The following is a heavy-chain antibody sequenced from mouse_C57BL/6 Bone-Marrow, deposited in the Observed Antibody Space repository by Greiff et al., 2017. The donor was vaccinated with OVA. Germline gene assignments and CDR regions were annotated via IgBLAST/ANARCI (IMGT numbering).Heavy chain of an antibody. CDR3: AGGSY. J-gene: IGHJ3*01. CDR2: IWRGGST. CDR1: GFSLTSYG. Sequence: QVQLKQSGPGLVQPSQSLSITCTVSGFSLTSYGVHWVRQPPGKGLEWLGVIWRGGSTDYNAAFISRLSISKDNSKSQVFFKMHSLQADDAAIYYCAGGSYWGQGTLVTVSA. V-gene: IGHV2-4*01.